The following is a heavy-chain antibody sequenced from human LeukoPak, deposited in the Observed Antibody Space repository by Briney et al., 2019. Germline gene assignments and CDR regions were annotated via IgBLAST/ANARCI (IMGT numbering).Heavy chain of an antibody. D-gene: IGHD5-24*01. V-gene: IGHV3-13*01. CDR3: ARQSTPHGNFDY. Sequence: GGSLRLSCAASGFILSNYAMHWVRQPAGKGLEWVSALGTAGDTFYPGSVKGRFTISRDNAKKSLFLQMSSLRAEGTAIYYCARQSTPHGNFDYWGQGTWSPSPQ. CDR2: LGTAGDT. CDR1: GFILSNYA. J-gene: IGHJ4*02.